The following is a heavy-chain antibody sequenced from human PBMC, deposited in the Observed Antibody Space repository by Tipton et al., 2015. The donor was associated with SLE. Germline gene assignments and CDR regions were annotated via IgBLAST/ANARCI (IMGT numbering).Heavy chain of an antibody. V-gene: IGHV4-59*11. CDR1: GGSISSHY. CDR2: VHSSGST. J-gene: IGHJ5*02. CDR3: AASGYTFLSWFDP. D-gene: IGHD5-12*01. Sequence: TLSLTCTVSGGSISSHYWSWIRQPPGKRLEWIGHVHSSGSTFYNPPLKSRVTISMDTSKNQVSLRMTSVTAADTAVYHCAASGYTFLSWFDPWGQGTPVTVSS.